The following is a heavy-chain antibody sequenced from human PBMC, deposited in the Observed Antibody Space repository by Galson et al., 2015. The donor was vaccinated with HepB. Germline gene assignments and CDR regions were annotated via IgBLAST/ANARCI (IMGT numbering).Heavy chain of an antibody. CDR3: ARDSGEYCSTTSCYALDS. V-gene: IGHV1-69*13. Sequence: SVKVSCKASGGTFSTYAISWVRQGPGQGLEWMGGINPVFTTTKYAEKFQGRVTITADESTRTAYMELSSLRSEDTAVYYCARDSGEYCSTTSCYALDSWGQGTLVTVSS. CDR2: INPVFTTT. J-gene: IGHJ4*02. CDR1: GGTFSTYA. D-gene: IGHD2-2*01.